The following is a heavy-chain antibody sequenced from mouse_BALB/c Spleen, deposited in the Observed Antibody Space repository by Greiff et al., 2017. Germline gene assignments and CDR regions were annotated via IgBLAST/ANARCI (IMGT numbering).Heavy chain of an antibody. D-gene: IGHD1-1*01. J-gene: IGHJ4*01. V-gene: IGHV5-6-5*01. CDR1: GFTFSSYA. CDR2: ISSGGST. CDR3: ARGSSGSSFYYAMDY. Sequence: DVHLVESGGGLVKPGGSLKLSCAASGFTFSSYAMSWVRQTPEKRLEWVASISSGGSTYYPDSVKGRFTISRDNARNILYLQMSSLRSEDTAMYYCARGSSGSSFYYAMDYWGQGTSVTVSS.